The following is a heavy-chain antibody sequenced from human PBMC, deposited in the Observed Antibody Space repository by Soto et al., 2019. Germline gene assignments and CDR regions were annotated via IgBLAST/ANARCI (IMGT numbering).Heavy chain of an antibody. J-gene: IGHJ4*02. CDR3: ARDIVATIGSDFDY. D-gene: IGHD5-12*01. V-gene: IGHV1-2*02. CDR2: INPNSGGT. CDR1: GYPLTGYY. Sequence: XSVKVSCAASGYPLTGYYMHWVRQAPGQGLEWMGWINPNSGGTNYAQKFQGRVTMTRDTSISTAYMELSGLRSDDTAVYYCARDIVATIGSDFDYWGQGTLVTVS.